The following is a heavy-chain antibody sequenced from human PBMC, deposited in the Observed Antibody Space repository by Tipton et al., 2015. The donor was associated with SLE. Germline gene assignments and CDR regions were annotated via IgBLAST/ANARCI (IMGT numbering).Heavy chain of an antibody. J-gene: IGHJ6*02. CDR3: ARRGIWGSYQLLRYYGMDV. CDR2: IYHSGST. V-gene: IGHV4-38-2*01. CDR1: GYSISSGYY. D-gene: IGHD3-16*02. Sequence: TLSLTCAVSGYSISSGYYWGWIRQPPGKGLEWIGSIYHSGSTYYNPSLKRRVTISVDTSKNQFSLKLSSVTAADTAVYYCARRGIWGSYQLLRYYGMDVWGQGTTVTVSS.